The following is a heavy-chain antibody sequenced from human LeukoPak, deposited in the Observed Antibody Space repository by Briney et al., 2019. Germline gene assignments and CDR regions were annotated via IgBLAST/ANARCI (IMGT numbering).Heavy chain of an antibody. CDR3: ARVAGPSIVGATLFDY. J-gene: IGHJ4*02. Sequence: PGGSLRLSCAASGFTFSNYGMCWVRQAPGKGLEWVAVISYDGSNKYHADSVKGRFTISRDNSKNTVYMQMNSLRGEDTAVYYCARVAGPSIVGATLFDYWGQGTLVTVSS. CDR1: GFTFSNYG. D-gene: IGHD1-26*01. V-gene: IGHV3-30*19. CDR2: ISYDGSNK.